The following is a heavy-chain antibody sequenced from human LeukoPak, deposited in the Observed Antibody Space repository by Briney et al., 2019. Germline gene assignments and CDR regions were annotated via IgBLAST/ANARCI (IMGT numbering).Heavy chain of an antibody. D-gene: IGHD3-22*01. Sequence: SVKVSCKHSRGTLNSYAISWVRQAPGQGLEWVGGITAIFRTTNYAQKFQGRVTIAADEPMRTLYMELSSLRAEETAVKYCARHSGYGSTMSLDYWGQGTLVTVSS. CDR2: ITAIFRTT. CDR1: RGTLNSYA. V-gene: IGHV1-69*13. CDR3: ARHSGYGSTMSLDY. J-gene: IGHJ4*02.